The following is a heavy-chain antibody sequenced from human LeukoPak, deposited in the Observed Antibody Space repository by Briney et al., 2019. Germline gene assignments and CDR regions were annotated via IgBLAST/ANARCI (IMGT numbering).Heavy chain of an antibody. J-gene: IGHJ3*02. V-gene: IGHV4-39*07. Sequence: SETLSLTCTVSGGSVSSSTYYWGWIRQPPGKGLEWIGSIYYSGSTYYNPSLKSRVTISVDTSKNQFSLKLSSVTAADTAVYYCAGSGSNYYDSSGYNAFDIWGQGTMVTVSS. CDR1: GGSVSSSTYY. CDR3: AGSGSNYYDSSGYNAFDI. CDR2: IYYSGST. D-gene: IGHD3-22*01.